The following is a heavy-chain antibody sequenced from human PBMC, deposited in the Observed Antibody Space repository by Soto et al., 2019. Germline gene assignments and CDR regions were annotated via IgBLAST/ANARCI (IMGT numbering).Heavy chain of an antibody. D-gene: IGHD3-9*01. J-gene: IGHJ4*02. CDR3: AGPRYAMSW. Sequence: QVQLVQSGAEVKKPGSSVKVSCKGFEGTFSSDTITWVRQAPGQGLEWMGRIIPLLDLTNYAQKFQGRVTITADKSTSTAYLELSSLRSEDTAVYYCAGPRYAMSWWGQGTLVTVSS. CDR1: EGTFSSDT. CDR2: IIPLLDLT. V-gene: IGHV1-69*02.